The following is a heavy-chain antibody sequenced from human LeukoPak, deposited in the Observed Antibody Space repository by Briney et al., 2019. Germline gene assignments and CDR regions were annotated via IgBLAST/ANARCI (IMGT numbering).Heavy chain of an antibody. V-gene: IGHV4-39*02. CDR1: GGSISSSSYY. Sequence: SETLSLTCTVSGGSISSSSYYWGWIRPPPGKGLEWIGSIYYSGSTYYNPSLKRRVTISVDTSKNQFSLKLSSVTAADTAVYYCARETGSSGWSDYWGQGTLVTVSS. CDR3: ARETGSSGWSDY. D-gene: IGHD6-19*01. J-gene: IGHJ4*02. CDR2: IYYSGST.